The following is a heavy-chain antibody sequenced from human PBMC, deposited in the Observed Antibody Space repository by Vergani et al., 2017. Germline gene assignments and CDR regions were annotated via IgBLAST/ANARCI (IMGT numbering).Heavy chain of an antibody. D-gene: IGHD3-16*01. CDR2: IYNSGNG. Sequence: QMQLQESGPGLVKASETLSLTCTVSGDSIISRSYYWGWIRQPPGKGLEWIGSIYNSGNGDSSSSLKSRVTISADTSKNQFSLRLTSVTAADTAVCYCARQFWVSQGVGAFETWGRGTEVSVSS. V-gene: IGHV4-39*01. CDR3: ARQFWVSQGVGAFET. J-gene: IGHJ3*02. CDR1: GDSIISRSYY.